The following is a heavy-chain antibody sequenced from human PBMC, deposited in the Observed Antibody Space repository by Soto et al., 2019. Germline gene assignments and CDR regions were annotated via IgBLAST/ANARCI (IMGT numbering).Heavy chain of an antibody. D-gene: IGHD3-10*02. J-gene: IGHJ6*02. Sequence: GGSLRLSCAASGFTFSSYAMHWVRQAPGKGLEWVAVISYDGSNKYYADSVKGRFTISRDNSKNTLYLQMNSLRAEDTAVYYCARGLWSGRGGMDVWGQGTTVTVSS. CDR3: ARGLWSGRGGMDV. CDR1: GFTFSSYA. CDR2: ISYDGSNK. V-gene: IGHV3-30-3*01.